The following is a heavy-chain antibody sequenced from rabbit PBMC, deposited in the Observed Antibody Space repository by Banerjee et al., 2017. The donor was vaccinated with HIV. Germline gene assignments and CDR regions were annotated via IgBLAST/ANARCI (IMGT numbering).Heavy chain of an antibody. CDR2: IVTGDEST. V-gene: IGHV1S40*01. Sequence: QSLEESGGDLVKPGASLTLTCTASGFSFSSGDYMCWVRQAPGKGLKLIGCIVTGDESTDYANWAKGRFTISTTSSTTVTLQMTSLTAADTATYFCASEVMTFRYLNLWGPGTLVTVS. CDR3: ASEVMTFRYLNL. CDR1: GFSFSSGDY. J-gene: IGHJ4*01. D-gene: IGHD2-1*01.